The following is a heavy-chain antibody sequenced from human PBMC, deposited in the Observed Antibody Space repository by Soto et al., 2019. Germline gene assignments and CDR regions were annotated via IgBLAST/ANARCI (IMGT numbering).Heavy chain of an antibody. D-gene: IGHD2-15*01. CDR3: SVGYCSGGSCRAGY. CDR2: IIPILGIA. V-gene: IGHV1-69*02. CDR1: GGTFSSYT. J-gene: IGHJ4*02. Sequence: QVQLVQSGAAVKKPGSSVKVSCKASGGTFSSYTISWVRQAPGQGLEWMGRIIPILGIANYAQKFQGRVTITADKSTSTAYMGLCSMRSEDTAVYYCSVGYCSGGSCRAGYWGQGTLFTFSS.